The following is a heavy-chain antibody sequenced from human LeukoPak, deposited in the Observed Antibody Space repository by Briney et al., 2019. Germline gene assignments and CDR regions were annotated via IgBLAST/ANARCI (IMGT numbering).Heavy chain of an antibody. Sequence: SGPTLVKPTQTLTLTCTLSGLSLSTSGVGVGWIRQPPRKALEWLALIYWDDAKRYSPSLKNRLTITQDTSNKQVVLTMTNMDPVDTATYYCAHTVTYSLGDAFDIWGQGTMVTVSS. V-gene: IGHV2-5*02. CDR3: AHTVTYSLGDAFDI. D-gene: IGHD2-15*01. J-gene: IGHJ3*02. CDR2: IYWDDAK. CDR1: GLSLSTSGVG.